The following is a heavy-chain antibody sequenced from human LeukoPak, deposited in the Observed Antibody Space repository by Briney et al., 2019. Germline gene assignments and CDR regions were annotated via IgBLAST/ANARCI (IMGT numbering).Heavy chain of an antibody. CDR1: GFTFSSYA. CDR2: VSGSGTNT. Sequence: PGGSLRLSCAASGFTFSSYAMSWVRQAPGKGLEWVSVVSGSGTNTDYAGSVKGRFIISRDNAKNSLYLQMNNLRAEDTAVYYCARMRGSSGWGYYYYYMDVWGKGTTVTISS. J-gene: IGHJ6*03. CDR3: ARMRGSSGWGYYYYYMDV. V-gene: IGHV3-23*01. D-gene: IGHD6-19*01.